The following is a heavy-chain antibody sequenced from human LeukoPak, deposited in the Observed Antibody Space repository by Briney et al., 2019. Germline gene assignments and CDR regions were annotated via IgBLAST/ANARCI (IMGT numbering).Heavy chain of an antibody. CDR2: ISYDESNI. D-gene: IGHD6-19*01. V-gene: IGHV3-30-3*01. CDR1: GFTFSSYA. J-gene: IGHJ4*02. CDR3: ARESVAGIGQRAYYFDY. Sequence: GGSLILSCSPSGFTFSSYAMHWVRQAPGKGLEWVAVISYDESNIYYADSVKGRFTISRDNSKNTLYLQMNSLRAEDTAVYYCARESVAGIGQRAYYFDYWGQGTLVTVSS.